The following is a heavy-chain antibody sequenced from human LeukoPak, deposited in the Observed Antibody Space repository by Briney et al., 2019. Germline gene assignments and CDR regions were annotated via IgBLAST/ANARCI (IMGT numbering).Heavy chain of an antibody. CDR2: IIPIFGTA. D-gene: IGHD3-10*01. V-gene: IGHV1-69*05. CDR3: ASMYGPGSYYYYYYYMDV. J-gene: IGHJ6*03. Sequence: ASVKVSCKASGGTFSSYAISWVRQAPGQGLEWMGGIIPIFGTANYAQKFQGRVTITTDESTSTAYMELSSLRSEDTAVYYCASMYGPGSYYYYYYYMDVWGKGTTVTVSS. CDR1: GGTFSSYA.